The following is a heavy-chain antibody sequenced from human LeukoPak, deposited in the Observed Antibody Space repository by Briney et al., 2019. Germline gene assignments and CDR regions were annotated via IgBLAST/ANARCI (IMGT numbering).Heavy chain of an antibody. J-gene: IGHJ4*02. V-gene: IGHV3-7*01. CDR1: GFTFSSYW. D-gene: IGHD3-10*01. Sequence: PGGSLRLSCAASGFTFSSYWMSWVRQSPGEGLEWVANIKPDGSEKYFMDSVKGRFTISRDNAKNALYLEMNSLRAEDTAEYFCARERMYSGSGSTYPYYDYWGQGTLVTVSS. CDR3: ARERMYSGSGSTYPYYDY. CDR2: IKPDGSEK.